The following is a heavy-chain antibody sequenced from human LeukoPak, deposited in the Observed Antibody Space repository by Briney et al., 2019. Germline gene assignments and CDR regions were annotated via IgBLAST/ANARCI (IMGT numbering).Heavy chain of an antibody. V-gene: IGHV4-34*01. Sequence: SETLSLTCAGYGESLSCYYWSWVRQPPGEGLVWIGEIYESGTTKYNPSLKSRLAISTDASKQQFSQMLSSVTAADTAVYSCARGAWATRLASWGLGTPVTVSS. J-gene: IGHJ4*02. CDR1: GESLSCYY. CDR3: ARGAWATRLAS. D-gene: IGHD2-15*01. CDR2: IYESGTT.